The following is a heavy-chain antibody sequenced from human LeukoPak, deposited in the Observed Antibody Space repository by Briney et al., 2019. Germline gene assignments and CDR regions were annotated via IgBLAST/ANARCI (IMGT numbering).Heavy chain of an antibody. D-gene: IGHD2-2*01. Sequence: GESLKISCKGSGYIFTSYWISWVRQMPGKGLEWMGRIDPSDSYTNYSPSFQGHVTISADKSISTAYLQWSSLKASDTAMYYCARLYCSSTNCYAAQIDYWGQGTLVTVSS. CDR2: IDPSDSYT. V-gene: IGHV5-10-1*01. CDR3: ARLYCSSTNCYAAQIDY. CDR1: GYIFTSYW. J-gene: IGHJ4*02.